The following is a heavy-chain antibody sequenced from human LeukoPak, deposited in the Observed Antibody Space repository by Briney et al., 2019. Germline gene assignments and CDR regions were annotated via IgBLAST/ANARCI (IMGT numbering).Heavy chain of an antibody. D-gene: IGHD3-9*01. CDR2: VNQGGTQK. CDR3: ARTYYDILTGYNPYFDY. V-gene: IGHV3-7*01. CDR1: GFTFSTQW. Sequence: GGSLRLSCAASGFTFSTQWMSWVRQAPGKGLEWVAIVNQGGTQKYYVDSVKGRFTISRDNAENSLYLQMNSLRAEDTAVYYCARTYYDILTGYNPYFDYWGQGILVTVSS. J-gene: IGHJ4*02.